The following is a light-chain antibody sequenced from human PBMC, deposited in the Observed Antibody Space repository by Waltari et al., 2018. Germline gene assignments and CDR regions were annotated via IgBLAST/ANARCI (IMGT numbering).Light chain of an antibody. CDR3: QLWDSKSDHRV. CDR1: SIGSKS. Sequence: SYVLTQPPSVSVAPGATATITCGGNSIGSKSVHWYQQKAGQAPALVVYDDSGRPSGIPDRFSGSNSGNTATLTIRRVEAGDEADYYCQLWDSKSDHRVFGGGTKLTVL. CDR2: DDS. J-gene: IGLJ3*02. V-gene: IGLV3-21*02.